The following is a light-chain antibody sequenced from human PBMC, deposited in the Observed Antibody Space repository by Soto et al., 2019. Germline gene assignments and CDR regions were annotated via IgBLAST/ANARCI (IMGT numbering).Light chain of an antibody. CDR1: QSVRSN. Sequence: EIVMTQSPATPSVSPGESATLSCRASQSVRSNLAWYQQKPGQAPRLLIYGASTRATGIPARFSGSGAGTEFTLTISSLQSEDFAVFYSQQRRQRPRAFGYGTKVDIK. J-gene: IGKJ1*01. CDR3: QQRRQRPRA. CDR2: GAS. V-gene: IGKV3-15*01.